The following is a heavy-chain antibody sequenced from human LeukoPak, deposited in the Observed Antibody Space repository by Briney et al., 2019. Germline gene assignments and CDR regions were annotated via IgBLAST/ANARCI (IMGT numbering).Heavy chain of an antibody. J-gene: IGHJ4*02. CDR1: GGSISSSSYY. V-gene: IGHV4-39*07. CDR3: ARDQHYDFWSGFMYYFDY. CDR2: IYYSGST. Sequence: SETLSLTCTVSGGSISSSSYYWGWIRQPPGKGLEWIGSIYYSGSTYYNPSLKSRVTISVDTSKNQFSLKLSSVTAADTAVYYCARDQHYDFWSGFMYYFDYWGQGTLVTVSS. D-gene: IGHD3-3*01.